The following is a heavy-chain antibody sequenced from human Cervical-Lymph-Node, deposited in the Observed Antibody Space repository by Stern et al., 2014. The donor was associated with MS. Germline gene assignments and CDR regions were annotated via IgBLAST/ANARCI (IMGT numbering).Heavy chain of an antibody. CDR1: GFSLTASGVG. CDR3: VDRQVVQESRGYYPCQH. V-gene: IGHV2-5*02. CDR2: IYWDDGK. D-gene: IGHD3-22*01. J-gene: IGHJ1*01. Sequence: QVPLGESGPMLVKPTQTLTLTCTFSGFSLTASGVGVGWIRQPPGKAPEWLALIYWDDGKRYNPSLESRLTITKDTSKNQVVLTMNNMDPVDTATYYCVDRQVVQESRGYYPCQHWGQGALVTVSS.